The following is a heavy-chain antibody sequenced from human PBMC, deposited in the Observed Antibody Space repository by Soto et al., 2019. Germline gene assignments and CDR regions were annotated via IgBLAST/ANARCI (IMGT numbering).Heavy chain of an antibody. CDR3: ARALVGLTSSWYDY. Sequence: QVQLVQSGAEVKKPGASVKVSCKASGYTFTSYAMHWVRQAPGQRLEWMGWINAGNGNTKYSQKFQGRVTITRDTSASTAYMELSSLRSDDAAVYYCARALVGLTSSWYDYWGQGTLVTVSS. V-gene: IGHV1-3*01. J-gene: IGHJ4*02. CDR1: GYTFTSYA. D-gene: IGHD6-13*01. CDR2: INAGNGNT.